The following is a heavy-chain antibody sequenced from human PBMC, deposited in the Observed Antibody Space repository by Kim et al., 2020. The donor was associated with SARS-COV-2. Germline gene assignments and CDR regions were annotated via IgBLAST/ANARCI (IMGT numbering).Heavy chain of an antibody. CDR3: ARGPPIGGGDCYSH. V-gene: IGHV4-30-2*05. D-gene: IGHD2-21*02. J-gene: IGHJ4*02. Sequence: NPSPNRRVTLSIDTSQNQFSLKLSSVTAADTAVYYCARGPPIGGGDCYSHWGQGTLVTVSS.